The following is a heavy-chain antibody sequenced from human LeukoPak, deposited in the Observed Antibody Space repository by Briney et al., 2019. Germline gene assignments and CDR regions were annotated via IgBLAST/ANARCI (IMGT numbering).Heavy chain of an antibody. J-gene: IGHJ1*01. CDR2: INPNSGGT. D-gene: IGHD3-22*01. Sequence: ASVKVSCKASGYTFTGNYIKWVRQAPGQGLEWMGWINPNSGGTNYAQKFQGRVTMTRDTSISTAYMELSRLRSDDTAVYYCARGYYDSSGYYYGYFQHWGQGTLVTVSS. CDR3: ARGYYDSSGYYYGYFQH. CDR1: GYTFTGNY. V-gene: IGHV1-2*02.